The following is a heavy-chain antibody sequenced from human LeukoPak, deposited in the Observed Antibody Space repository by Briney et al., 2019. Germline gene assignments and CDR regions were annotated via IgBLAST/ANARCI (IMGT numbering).Heavy chain of an antibody. CDR3: ARLEPFGELGGGFDP. J-gene: IGHJ5*02. CDR2: INPNSGGT. CDR1: GYTFTGYY. Sequence: GASVKVSCKASGYTFTGYYMHWVRQAPGQGLEWMGWINPNSGGTNYAQKFQGRVTMTRDTSISTAYMELSRLRSDDTAVYYCARLEPFGELGGGFDPWGQGTLVTVSS. V-gene: IGHV1-2*02. D-gene: IGHD3-10*01.